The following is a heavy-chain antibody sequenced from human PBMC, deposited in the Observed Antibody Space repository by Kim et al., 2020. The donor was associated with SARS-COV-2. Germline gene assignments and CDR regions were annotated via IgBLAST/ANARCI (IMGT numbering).Heavy chain of an antibody. CDR3: ARDGPRASYGNDAFDI. D-gene: IGHD5-18*01. V-gene: IGHV1-46*01. CDR2: INPSGGST. J-gene: IGHJ3*02. CDR1: GYTFTSYY. Sequence: ASVKVSCKASGYTFTSYYMHWVRQAPGQGLEWMGIINPSGGSTSYAQKFQGRVTMTRDTSTSTVYMELSSLRSEDTAVYYCARDGPRASYGNDAFDIWGQGTMVTVSS.